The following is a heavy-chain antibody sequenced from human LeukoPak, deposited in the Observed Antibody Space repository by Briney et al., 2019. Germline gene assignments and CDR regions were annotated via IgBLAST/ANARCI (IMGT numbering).Heavy chain of an antibody. Sequence: GGSLRLSCAASGXTFSSYSMNWVRQAPGKGLEWVSSISSSSSYIYYADSVKGRFTISRDNAKNSLYLQMNSLRAEDTAVYYCARGREYYYGMDVWGQGTTVTVSS. CDR2: ISSSSSYI. CDR1: GXTFSSYS. CDR3: ARGREYYYGMDV. J-gene: IGHJ6*02. V-gene: IGHV3-21*01.